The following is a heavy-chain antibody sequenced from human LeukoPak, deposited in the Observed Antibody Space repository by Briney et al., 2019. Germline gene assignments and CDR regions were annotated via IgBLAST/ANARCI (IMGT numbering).Heavy chain of an antibody. CDR3: ARGGSNPYYYNYMDV. J-gene: IGHJ6*03. CDR2: IYYSGST. CDR1: GGSISSSSYY. Sequence: SETLSLTCTVSGGSISSSSYYWGWIRQPPGKGLEWIGSIYYSGSTYYNPSLKSRVTISVDTSKNHFSLKLTSVTAADTAVYYCARGGSNPYYYNYMDVWGKGTAVTVSS. V-gene: IGHV4-39*07. D-gene: IGHD6-13*01.